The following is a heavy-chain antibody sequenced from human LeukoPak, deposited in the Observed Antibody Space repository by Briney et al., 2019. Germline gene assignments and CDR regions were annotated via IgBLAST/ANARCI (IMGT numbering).Heavy chain of an antibody. J-gene: IGHJ4*02. CDR2: IFNSGST. D-gene: IGHD2-15*01. CDR3: ARAGYCSGGSCYTFDY. V-gene: IGHV4-39*07. CDR1: GGSISSSKYY. Sequence: SETLSLTCTVSGGSISSSKYYWGWIRQPPGKGLEWIGTIFNSGSTHYNPSLKSRVTISVDTSKNQFSLKLSSVTAADTAVYYCARAGYCSGGSCYTFDYWGQGTLVTVSS.